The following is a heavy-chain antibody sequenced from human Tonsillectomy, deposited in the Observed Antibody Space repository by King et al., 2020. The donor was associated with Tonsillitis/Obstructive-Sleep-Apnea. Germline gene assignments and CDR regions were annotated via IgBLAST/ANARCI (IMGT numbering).Heavy chain of an antibody. J-gene: IGHJ3*02. V-gene: IGHV3-15*01. D-gene: IGHD4-17*01. CDR3: TTDRDDTYGAYVTGGDAFDI. CDR2: IKSKTDGGTT. Sequence: QLVQSGGGLVKPGGSLRLSCAASGFTFSNAWMSWVRQAPGKGLEWVGRIKSKTDGGTTDYAAPVKRRFTISRDDSKNTLYLQMNSLKTEDTAVYYCTTDRDDTYGAYVTGGDAFDIWGQGTMVTVSS. CDR1: GFTFSNAW.